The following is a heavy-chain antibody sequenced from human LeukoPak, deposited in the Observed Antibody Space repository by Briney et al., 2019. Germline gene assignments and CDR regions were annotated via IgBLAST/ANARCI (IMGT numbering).Heavy chain of an antibody. CDR3: AKSGPNRFDY. J-gene: IGHJ4*02. CDR1: EFTFSTYA. V-gene: IGHV3-23*01. CDR2: ISGSGGST. D-gene: IGHD2-15*01. Sequence: PGGSLRLSCAASEFTFSTYAMNWVRQAPGKGLEWVSAISGSGGSTYYADSVKGRFTISRDNSKNTLYLQMNSLRAEDTAVYYCAKSGPNRFDYWGQGTLVTVSS.